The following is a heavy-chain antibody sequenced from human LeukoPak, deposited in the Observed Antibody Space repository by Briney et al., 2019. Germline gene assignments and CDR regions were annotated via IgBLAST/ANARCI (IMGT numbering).Heavy chain of an antibody. CDR3: ARDASGIAAAGTTYYFDY. J-gene: IGHJ4*02. Sequence: ASVKVSCKASGYTFTGYYMHWVRQAPEQGLEWMGRINPNSGGTNYAQKLQGRVTMTRDTSISTAYMELSRLRSDDTAVYYCARDASGIAAAGTTYYFDYWGQGTLVTVSS. CDR2: INPNSGGT. D-gene: IGHD6-13*01. V-gene: IGHV1-2*06. CDR1: GYTFTGYY.